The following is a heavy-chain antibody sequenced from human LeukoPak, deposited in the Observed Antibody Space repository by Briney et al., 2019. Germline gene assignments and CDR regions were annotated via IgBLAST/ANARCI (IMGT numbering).Heavy chain of an antibody. V-gene: IGHV3-30*02. CDR1: GFTFSSYG. Sequence: GGSLRLSCAASGFTFSSYGMHWVRQAPGKGLEWVAFIRYDGSNKYYADSVKGRFTISRDNSKNTLYLQMNSLRAEDTAVYYCAKDGIYYGESIPDYWGQGTLVTVSS. J-gene: IGHJ4*02. CDR2: IRYDGSNK. D-gene: IGHD1-26*01. CDR3: AKDGIYYGESIPDY.